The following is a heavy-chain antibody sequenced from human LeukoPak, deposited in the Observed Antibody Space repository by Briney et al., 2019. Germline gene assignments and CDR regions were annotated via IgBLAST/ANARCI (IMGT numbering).Heavy chain of an antibody. CDR2: IYHSGST. CDR1: GVSISSSNW. V-gene: IGHV4-4*02. D-gene: IGHD1-26*01. J-gene: IGHJ4*02. CDR3: ARLYEDSGTSADY. Sequence: SGTLYLTFDVSGVSISSSNWWRWVSQPPGKGRGWHWEIYHSGSTNYNASVMSRVSISVDKSKNQFSLKLTSVTAADTAVYYCARLYEDSGTSADYWGQGTLVIVSS.